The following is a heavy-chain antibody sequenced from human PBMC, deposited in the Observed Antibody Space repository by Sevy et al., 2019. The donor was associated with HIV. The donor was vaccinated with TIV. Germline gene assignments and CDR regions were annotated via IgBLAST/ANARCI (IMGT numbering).Heavy chain of an antibody. D-gene: IGHD2-2*02. V-gene: IGHV3-11*03. CDR2: ISSRSSFT. Sequence: GGSLRLSCVGSGFTFGDYYISWIRQAPGKGLECVAYISSRSSFTNYTDSVRGRFTISRDNAKNEVFLQMNSLRAEGPYGDTWHSNWFDPWGQGTLVTVSS. CDR1: GFTFGDYY. J-gene: IGHJ5*02. CDR3: HSNWFDP.